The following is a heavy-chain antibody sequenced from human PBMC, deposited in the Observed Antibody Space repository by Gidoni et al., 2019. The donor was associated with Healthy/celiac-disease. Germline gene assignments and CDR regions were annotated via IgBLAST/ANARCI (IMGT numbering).Heavy chain of an antibody. CDR1: GFTFSSYS. V-gene: IGHV3-21*01. CDR3: ARESSGVDFDY. D-gene: IGHD3-3*01. Sequence: EVQLVESGGGLVKPGGSLRLSCAASGFTFSSYSMNWVRQAPGKGLEWVSSISSGSTYIYYADSVKGRFTNSRDNAMNSLYLQMNSLRAEDTAVYYCARESSGVDFDYWGQGTLVSVSS. J-gene: IGHJ4*02. CDR2: ISSGSTYI.